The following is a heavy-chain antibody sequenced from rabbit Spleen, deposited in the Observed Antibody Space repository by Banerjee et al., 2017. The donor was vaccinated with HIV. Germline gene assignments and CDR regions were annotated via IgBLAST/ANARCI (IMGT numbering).Heavy chain of an antibody. CDR2: IYAGSNGNT. D-gene: IGHD4-2*01. CDR3: ARGAGIGGGGYNL. J-gene: IGHJ4*01. CDR1: GFSFSSSYW. Sequence: QEQLVESGGDLVKPGASLTLTCTTSGFSFSSSYWICWVRQAPGKGLEWIACIYAGSNGNTYYASWAKGRFTISKTSSTTVTLQMTSLTAADTATYFCARGAGIGGGGYNLWGPGTLVTVS. V-gene: IGHV1S45*01.